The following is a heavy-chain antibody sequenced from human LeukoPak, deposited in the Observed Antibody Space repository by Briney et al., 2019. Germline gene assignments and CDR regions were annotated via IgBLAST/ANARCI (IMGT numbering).Heavy chain of an antibody. Sequence: GASLRLSCVASGFTFSNYAMSWVRQAPGKGLEWFSAITGSGTNRYYADSLKGRFTTSRDNSKNTVFLQMNSLRHEDTAIYYCVIWGDYDVLTGYYVPDYWGQGTLVTVAS. CDR3: VIWGDYDVLTGYYVPDY. CDR1: GFTFSNYA. D-gene: IGHD3-9*01. CDR2: ITGSGTNR. J-gene: IGHJ4*02. V-gene: IGHV3-23*01.